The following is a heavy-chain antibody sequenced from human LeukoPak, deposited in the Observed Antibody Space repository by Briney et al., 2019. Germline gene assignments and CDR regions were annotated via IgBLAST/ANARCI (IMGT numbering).Heavy chain of an antibody. J-gene: IGHJ5*02. Sequence: GASLRLSCAASGFTFSSYAMSWVRQAPGKGLEWVSTISDSGGSTYYADSVKGRFTISRDTSKNTLYLQMNSLRADDTAVYYCAKGSRWYWFDPWGQGTLVTVFS. CDR3: AKGSRWYWFDP. CDR1: GFTFSSYA. CDR2: ISDSGGST. D-gene: IGHD6-13*01. V-gene: IGHV3-23*01.